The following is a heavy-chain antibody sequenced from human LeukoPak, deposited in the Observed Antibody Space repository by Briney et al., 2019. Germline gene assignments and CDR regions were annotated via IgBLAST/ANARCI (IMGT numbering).Heavy chain of an antibody. CDR1: GGSISGYY. CDR3: ARHGETGYSSSWYGPDYYYGMDV. Sequence: SETLSLTCTVSGGSISGYYWSWIRQSPGKALEWIGYIYSSGSTNYNPSLKSRVTISVDTSKNQFSLKLSSVTAADTAVYYCARHGETGYSSSWYGPDYYYGMDVWGQGTTVTVSS. V-gene: IGHV4-59*08. CDR2: IYSSGST. D-gene: IGHD6-13*01. J-gene: IGHJ6*02.